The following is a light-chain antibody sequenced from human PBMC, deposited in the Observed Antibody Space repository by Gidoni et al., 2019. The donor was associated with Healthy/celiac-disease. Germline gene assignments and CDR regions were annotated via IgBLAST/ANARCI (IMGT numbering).Light chain of an antibody. CDR1: QSISSY. J-gene: IGKJ3*01. CDR3: QQSYSTPPFT. CDR2: AAS. V-gene: IGKV1-39*01. Sequence: DIQMTQSPSSLSASVGDRVTITCRASQSISSYLNWYQQKPGKAPKLLIYAASSLQSGVPTRFSGSGAGTELTLTLSSPQPEDFATYYCQQSYSTPPFTFGPGTKVDIK.